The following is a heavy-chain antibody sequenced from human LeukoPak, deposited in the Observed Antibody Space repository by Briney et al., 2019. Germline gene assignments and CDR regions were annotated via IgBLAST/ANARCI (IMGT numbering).Heavy chain of an antibody. D-gene: IGHD3-10*01. V-gene: IGHV1-2*02. CDR1: GYTFTGYY. J-gene: IGHJ4*02. Sequence: ASVKVSCKASGYTFTGYYMHWVRQAPGQGLEWMGWINPNSGGTNYAQKFQGRVTMTRDTSISTAYMELSRLRSDDTAVYYCARGRAYYYGSGTLDYWGQGTLVTVSS. CDR2: INPNSGGT. CDR3: ARGRAYYYGSGTLDY.